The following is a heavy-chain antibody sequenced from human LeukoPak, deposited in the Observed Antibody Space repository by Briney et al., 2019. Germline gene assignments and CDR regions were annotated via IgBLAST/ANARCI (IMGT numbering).Heavy chain of an antibody. V-gene: IGHV5-51*01. CDR1: GYSFTSYW. CDR2: IYPGDSDT. J-gene: IGHJ4*02. Sequence: GESLKISCKGSGYSFTSYWIGWVRQMPGKGLEWMGIIYPGDSDTRYSPSFQGQVTISADKSISTAYLQWSSLKASDTAMYYCASPARGIAVAGTLDYWGQGTLVTVSS. D-gene: IGHD6-19*01. CDR3: ASPARGIAVAGTLDY.